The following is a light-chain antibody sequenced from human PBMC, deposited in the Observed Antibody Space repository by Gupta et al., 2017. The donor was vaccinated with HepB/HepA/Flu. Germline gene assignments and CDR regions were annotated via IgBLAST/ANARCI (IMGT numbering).Light chain of an antibody. CDR1: QSIKSNY. CDR2: GAS. CDR3: QQYGNPPRT. Sequence: EIVLTQSPGTLSLSPGERATLSCRASQSIKSNYLAWYQQKPGQAPRLLLYGASTRATDIPDRFSGSGSGTDFPLTINRLDPEDFAVFYCQQYGNPPRTFGQGTKVAIK. V-gene: IGKV3-20*01. J-gene: IGKJ1*01.